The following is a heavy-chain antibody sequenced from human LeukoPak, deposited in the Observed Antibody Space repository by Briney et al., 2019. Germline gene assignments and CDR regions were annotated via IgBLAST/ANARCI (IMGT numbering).Heavy chain of an antibody. D-gene: IGHD3-3*01. V-gene: IGHV3-21*01. CDR1: GFTLSSYS. CDR3: TRSAIFGVADIWGNFHYYYMDV. CDR2: ISSSSSNI. J-gene: IGHJ6*03. Sequence: GGSLRLSCAASGFTLSSYSMNWVRQAPGKGLEWVSSISSSSSNIDYADSVKGRFTISRDNAKNSLYLQMNSLRAEDTAVYYCTRSAIFGVADIWGNFHYYYMDVWGKGTMVTVSS.